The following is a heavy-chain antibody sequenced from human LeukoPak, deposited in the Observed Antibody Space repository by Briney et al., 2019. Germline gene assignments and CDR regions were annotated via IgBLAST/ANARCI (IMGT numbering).Heavy chain of an antibody. Sequence: PSETLSLTCAVYGGSFSGYYWSWIRQPPGKGVGGMGEINHSVSTNYNPSLNSRVTISLDTSKHQFSLQLSSVTAADTAVYYCARGPVGYRYGYLLWAFAIWGQGPMVTVSS. V-gene: IGHV4-34*01. D-gene: IGHD5-18*01. CDR3: ARGPVGYRYGYLLWAFAI. CDR2: INHSVST. CDR1: GGSFSGYY. J-gene: IGHJ3*02.